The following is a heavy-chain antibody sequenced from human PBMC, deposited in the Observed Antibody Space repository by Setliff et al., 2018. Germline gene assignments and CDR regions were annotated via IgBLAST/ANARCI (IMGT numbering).Heavy chain of an antibody. D-gene: IGHD6-19*01. V-gene: IGHV4-61*09. CDR1: GGSISSSSYY. Sequence: SETLSLTCTVSGGSISSSSYYWGWIRQPAGKGLEWIGHIYTSGNTDYSPSLKSRVTISVDTSKNQFSLKLSSVTAADTAVYYCARNRLLIAVDQGFDPWGQGTLVTVSS. CDR2: IYTSGNT. J-gene: IGHJ5*02. CDR3: ARNRLLIAVDQGFDP.